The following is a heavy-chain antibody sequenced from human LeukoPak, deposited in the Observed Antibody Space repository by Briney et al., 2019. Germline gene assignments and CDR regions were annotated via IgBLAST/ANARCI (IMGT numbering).Heavy chain of an antibody. CDR1: GFTFSNYA. CDR2: ISHDGSKE. J-gene: IGHJ4*02. D-gene: IGHD1-1*01. V-gene: IGHV3-30*04. Sequence: GGSLRLSCAASGFTFSNYAFHWVRQAPGKGLEWVAVISHDGSKEYYADSVEGRFTISRDNSKNTLYLQMNSLRAEDTAVYYCAKDYNPLDYWGQGTLVTVSS. CDR3: AKDYNPLDY.